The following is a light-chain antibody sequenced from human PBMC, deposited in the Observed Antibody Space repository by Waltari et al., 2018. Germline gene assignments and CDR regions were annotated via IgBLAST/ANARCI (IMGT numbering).Light chain of an antibody. J-gene: IGLJ3*02. CDR3: ATWDNSLTAVV. CDR1: SSTFGHSF. V-gene: IGLV1-51*01. Sequence: QSVLTPPPSVSAAPGQQVTISCAVSSSTFGHSFLSWYHQLPGTTPKLLIYDDNKRPSGIPDRFSAAKSGTSATLDSAGLQMGDEADYYCATWDNSLTAVVFGGGTKLTVL. CDR2: DDN.